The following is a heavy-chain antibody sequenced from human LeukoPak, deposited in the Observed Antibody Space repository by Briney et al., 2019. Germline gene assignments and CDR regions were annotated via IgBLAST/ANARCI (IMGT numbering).Heavy chain of an antibody. D-gene: IGHD2-8*01. V-gene: IGHV1-18*01. CDR1: GYTFTSYG. J-gene: IGHJ4*02. Sequence: ASVKVSCKASGYTFTSYGISWVRQAPGQGLEWMGWISAYNGNTNYAQKFPGRVTMTTDTSTSTAYMELRSLRSDDTAVYYCARDLIGCTNGVCYTPFDYWGQGTLVTVSS. CDR2: ISAYNGNT. CDR3: ARDLIGCTNGVCYTPFDY.